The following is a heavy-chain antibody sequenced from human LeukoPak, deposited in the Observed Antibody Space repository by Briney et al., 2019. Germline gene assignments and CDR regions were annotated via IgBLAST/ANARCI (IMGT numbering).Heavy chain of an antibody. D-gene: IGHD3-10*01. V-gene: IGHV4-34*01. CDR3: ARIAVGGSPASFDY. CDR1: GGSFSDLF. Sequence: PSETLSLTCAVYGGSFSDLFWNWIRQPPGKGLEWIGEINHTGATNYNPSLKSRVTISVDTSKNQLSLKLTSVTAADTAVYYCARIAVGGSPASFDYWGQGTLVTVSS. J-gene: IGHJ4*02. CDR2: INHTGAT.